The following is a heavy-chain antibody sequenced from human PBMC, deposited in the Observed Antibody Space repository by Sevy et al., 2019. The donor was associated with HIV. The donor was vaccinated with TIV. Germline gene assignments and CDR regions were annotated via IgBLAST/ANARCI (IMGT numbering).Heavy chain of an antibody. CDR3: SKGNCGCLDY. D-gene: IGHD2-21*01. Sequence: GGSLRLSCAASGFRFSTYWMHWVRQAPGKGLEWVANIKQNESGKYYVASVKGRFTISRDNAKNSVYLEMNSLRPEDTGIYYCSKGNCGCLDYWGQGTRVTVSS. J-gene: IGHJ4*02. CDR1: GFRFSTYW. V-gene: IGHV3-7*01. CDR2: IKQNESGK.